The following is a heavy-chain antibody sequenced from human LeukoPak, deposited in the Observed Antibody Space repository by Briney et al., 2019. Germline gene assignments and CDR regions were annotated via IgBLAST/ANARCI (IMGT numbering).Heavy chain of an antibody. Sequence: SVKVSCKASGGTFSSYAISWVRQAPGQGLEWMGGIIPIFGTANYAQKFQGRVTITTDESTSTAYMELSSLRSEDTAVYYCARKPLGLVDPFDYWGQGTLVTVSS. V-gene: IGHV1-69*05. CDR3: ARKPLGLVDPFDY. CDR2: IIPIFGTA. J-gene: IGHJ4*02. D-gene: IGHD3/OR15-3a*01. CDR1: GGTFSSYA.